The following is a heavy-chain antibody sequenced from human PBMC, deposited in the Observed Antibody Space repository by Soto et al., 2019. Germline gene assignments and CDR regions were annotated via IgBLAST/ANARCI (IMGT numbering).Heavy chain of an antibody. CDR1: GGSISSGDYY. CDR2: IYYSGST. J-gene: IGHJ4*02. Sequence: SETLSLTCTVSGGSISSGDYYWSWIRQPPGKGLEWIGYIYYSGSTYYNPSLKSRVTISVDTSKNQFSLKLSSVTAADTAVYYCARTGRDYYDSSGYYYFDYRGQGTLVTVSS. D-gene: IGHD3-22*01. CDR3: ARTGRDYYDSSGYYYFDY. V-gene: IGHV4-30-4*01.